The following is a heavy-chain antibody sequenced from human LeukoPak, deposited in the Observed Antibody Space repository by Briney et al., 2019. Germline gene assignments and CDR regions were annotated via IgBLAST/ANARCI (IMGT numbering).Heavy chain of an antibody. CDR3: AKDGDYGRGIDDY. V-gene: IGHV3-30*18. Sequence: PGGSLRLSCAASGFTFSSYGMHWVRQAPGKGLEGVAVISYDGSNKYYADPVKGRFTISRDNSKNTLYLQMNSLRAEDTAVYYCAKDGDYGRGIDDYWGQGTLVTVSS. CDR1: GFTFSSYG. J-gene: IGHJ4*02. D-gene: IGHD4-17*01. CDR2: ISYDGSNK.